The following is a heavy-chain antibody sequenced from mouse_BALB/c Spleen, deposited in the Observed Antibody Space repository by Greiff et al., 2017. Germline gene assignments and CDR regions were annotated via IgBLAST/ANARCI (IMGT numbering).Heavy chain of an antibody. J-gene: IGHJ3*01. CDR3: TREDRYGNFAWVAY. CDR2: IDPSDSYT. D-gene: IGHD2-1*01. V-gene: IGHV1S127*01. CDR1: GYTFTSYW. Sequence: QVQLQQPGAELVKPGASVKMSCKASGYTFTSYWMHWVKQRPGQGLEWIGTIDPSDSYTSYNQKFKGKATLTVDKSSSTAYMQLSSLTSEDSAVYYCTREDRYGNFAWVAYWGQGTLVTVSA.